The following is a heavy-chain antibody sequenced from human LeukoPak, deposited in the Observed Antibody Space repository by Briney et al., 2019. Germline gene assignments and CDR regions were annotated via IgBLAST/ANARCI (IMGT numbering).Heavy chain of an antibody. D-gene: IGHD3-22*01. CDR2: IYSGGST. CDR3: AKGRSSGYYVRFDP. CDR1: GFTVSSNY. J-gene: IGHJ5*02. V-gene: IGHV3-66*01. Sequence: GGSLRLSCAASGFTVSSNYMSWVRQAPGKGLEWVSVIYSGGSTYYADSVKGRFTISRDNSKNTLYLQLNSLRAEDTAVYSCAKGRSSGYYVRFDPWGQGTLVTVSS.